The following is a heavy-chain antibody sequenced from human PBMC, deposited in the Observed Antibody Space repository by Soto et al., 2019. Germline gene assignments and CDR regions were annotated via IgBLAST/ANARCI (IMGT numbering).Heavy chain of an antibody. CDR2: ISSSGGST. D-gene: IGHD2-2*01. CDR3: AKDRSAYCSSTSCYWNWFDP. CDR1: GFTFSSYS. Sequence: PGGSLRLSCAASGFTFSSYSMNWVRQAPGKGLEWVSSISSSGGSTYYADSVKGRFTISRDNSKNTLYLQMNSLRAEDTAVYYCAKDRSAYCSSTSCYWNWFDPWGQGTLVTVSS. J-gene: IGHJ5*02. V-gene: IGHV3-23*01.